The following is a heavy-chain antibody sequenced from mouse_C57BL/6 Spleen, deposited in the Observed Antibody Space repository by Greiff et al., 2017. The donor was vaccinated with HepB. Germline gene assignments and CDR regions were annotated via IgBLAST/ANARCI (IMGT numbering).Heavy chain of an antibody. D-gene: IGHD2-1*01. J-gene: IGHJ4*01. CDR1: GYTFTSYW. Sequence: QVQLQQPGAELVRPGSSVKLSCKASGYTFTSYWMHWVKQRPGQGLEWIGRIHPSDSDTNYNQKFKGKTTLTVDKSSSTAYMQLSSLTSEDSAVYYGAIKGLYGNWYAMDYWGQGTSVTVSS. CDR2: IHPSDSDT. CDR3: AIKGLYGNWYAMDY. V-gene: IGHV1-74*01.